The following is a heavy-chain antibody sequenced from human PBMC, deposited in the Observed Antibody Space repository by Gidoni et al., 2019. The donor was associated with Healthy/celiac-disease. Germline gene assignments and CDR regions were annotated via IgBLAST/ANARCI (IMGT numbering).Heavy chain of an antibody. CDR3: ARLALRIVGATRVDAFDI. J-gene: IGHJ3*02. CDR2: IYYSGST. CDR1: GGSISSSSYY. V-gene: IGHV4-39*01. D-gene: IGHD1-26*01. Sequence: QLQLQESAPGLVNPSETLSLTCTVSGGSISSSSYYWGWIRQPPGKGLGWIGSIYYSGSTDYNPSLKSRVTISVDTSKNQFSLKLSSVTAADTAVYYCARLALRIVGATRVDAFDIWGQGTMVTVSS.